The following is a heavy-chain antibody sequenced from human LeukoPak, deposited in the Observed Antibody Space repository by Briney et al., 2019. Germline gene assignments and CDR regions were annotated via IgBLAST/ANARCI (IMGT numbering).Heavy chain of an antibody. CDR2: FSSGGSA. Sequence: SETLSLTCIVPGGTISSSSYYWAWIRQSPGKGLEWIGTFSSGGSAYYNPSLTSRVSISKDTSDNQFSLRLYSVTAADTAVYYCARKQTGTMYDVWGQGTQVTVSS. V-gene: IGHV4-39*07. CDR3: ARKQTGTMYDV. CDR1: GGTISSSSYY. J-gene: IGHJ4*02. D-gene: IGHD1-7*01.